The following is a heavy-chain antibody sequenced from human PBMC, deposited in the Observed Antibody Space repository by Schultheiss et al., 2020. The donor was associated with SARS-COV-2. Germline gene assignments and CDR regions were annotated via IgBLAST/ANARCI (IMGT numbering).Heavy chain of an antibody. CDR1: GGSISSYY. D-gene: IGHD5-18*01. CDR2: IYYSGST. CDR3: ARVDTAMASYYYYGMDV. Sequence: LSLTCTVSGGSISSYYWSWIRQPPGKGLEWIGYIYYSGSTNYNPSLKSRVTISVDTSKNQFSLKLSSVTAADTAVYYCARVDTAMASYYYYGMDVWGQGTTVTVSS. J-gene: IGHJ6*02. V-gene: IGHV4-59*01.